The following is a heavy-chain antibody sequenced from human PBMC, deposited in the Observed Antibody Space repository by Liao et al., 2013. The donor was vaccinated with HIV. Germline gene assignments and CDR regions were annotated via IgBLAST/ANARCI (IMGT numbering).Heavy chain of an antibody. D-gene: IGHD2-15*01. Sequence: QVQLQESGPALVKPSETLSLTCAVSGDFFANYYWSWIRQPAGEGLEWIGYIYYSGSTNYNPSLKSRVTISVDTSKKQLSLKLSSVTAADTAVYYCARDAQYCSGGSCYSGAFDIWGQG. CDR2: IYYSGST. CDR1: GDFFANYY. V-gene: IGHV4-59*01. CDR3: ARDAQYCSGGSCYSGAFDI. J-gene: IGHJ3*02.